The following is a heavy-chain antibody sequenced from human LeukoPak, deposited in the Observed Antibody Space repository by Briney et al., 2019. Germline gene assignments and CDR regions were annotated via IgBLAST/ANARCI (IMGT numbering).Heavy chain of an antibody. CDR3: ARARYCSSTSCYRRGMDV. J-gene: IGHJ6*02. Sequence: SETLSLTCAVYGGSFSGYCWSWIRQPPGKGLEWIGEINHSGSTNYNPSLKSRVTISVDTSKNQFSLKLSSVTAADTAVYYCARARYCSSTSCYRRGMDVWGQGTTVTVSS. D-gene: IGHD2-2*01. CDR2: INHSGST. CDR1: GGSFSGYC. V-gene: IGHV4-34*01.